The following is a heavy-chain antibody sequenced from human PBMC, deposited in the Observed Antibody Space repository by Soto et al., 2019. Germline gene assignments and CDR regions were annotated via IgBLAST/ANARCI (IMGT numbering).Heavy chain of an antibody. J-gene: IGHJ3*02. CDR3: ARRRVWYDRSGYQI. Sequence: QLQLQESGPGLVKPSETLSLTCTVSGGSISSSSYYWGWIRQPPGKGLEWIGSIYYSGSTYYNPSLKSRVAPHVDTSKNQFSLKLSSVTAADAAVYYCARRRVWYDRSGYQIWGQGTMVTVSS. D-gene: IGHD3-22*01. CDR2: IYYSGST. V-gene: IGHV4-39*01. CDR1: GGSISSSSYY.